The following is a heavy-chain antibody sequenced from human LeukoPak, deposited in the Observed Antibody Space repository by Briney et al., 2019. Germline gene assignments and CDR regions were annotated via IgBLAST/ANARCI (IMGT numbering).Heavy chain of an antibody. J-gene: IGHJ4*02. CDR1: GFTFSDYY. CDR2: IRSSGTTI. CDR3: ARGNSGWYYFDY. D-gene: IGHD6-19*01. Sequence: PGGSLRLSCAAPGFTFSDYYMSWIRQAPGKGLEWVSYIRSSGTTIYYADSVKGRFTISRDNAKNSLYLQMNSLGAEDTAVYYCARGNSGWYYFDYWGQGTLVTVSS. V-gene: IGHV3-11*04.